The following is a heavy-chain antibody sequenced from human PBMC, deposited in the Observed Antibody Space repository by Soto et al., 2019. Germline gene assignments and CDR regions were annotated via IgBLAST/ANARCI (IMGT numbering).Heavy chain of an antibody. V-gene: IGHV1-2*04. CDR2: INPNSGGT. CDR1: GYTFTGYY. Sequence: ASVKVSCKASGYTFTGYYMHWVRQAPGQGLEWMGWINPNSGGTNYAQKFQGWVTMTRDTSIRTAYMELSRLRSDDTAVYYCARDTAAAGTTTPRYGMDVWGQGTTVTVSS. D-gene: IGHD6-13*01. J-gene: IGHJ6*02. CDR3: ARDTAAAGTTTPRYGMDV.